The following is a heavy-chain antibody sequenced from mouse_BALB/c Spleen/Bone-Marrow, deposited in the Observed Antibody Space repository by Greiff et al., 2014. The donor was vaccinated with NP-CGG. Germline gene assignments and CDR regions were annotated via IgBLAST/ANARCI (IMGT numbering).Heavy chain of an antibody. CDR2: IDPANGNT. V-gene: IGHV14-3*02. Sequence: DVQLQESGAELVKPGASVKLSCTASGFNIKDTYMHWVKQRPKQGLEWIGRIDPANGNTKYDPKFQGKATITADTSSNTAYLQLSSLTSEDTAVYYCASYVYGYYFDYWGQGTTLTVSS. J-gene: IGHJ2*01. CDR3: ASYVYGYYFDY. CDR1: GFNIKDTY. D-gene: IGHD2-2*01.